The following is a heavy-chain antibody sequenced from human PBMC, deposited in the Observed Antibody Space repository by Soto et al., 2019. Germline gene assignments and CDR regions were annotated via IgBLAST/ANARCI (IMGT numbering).Heavy chain of an antibody. CDR1: DFTITNAW. CDR2: IKTKAGGGAT. J-gene: IGHJ6*01. CDR3: TTGSVEGV. Sequence: EVQLVESGGGLVKPGGSLRLSCAASDFTITNAWMNWVRQAPGKGLEWVGRIKTKAGGGATDYAAPLKGRFTNSRDDSRDTLFLQMNSLKTEDTAVYYCTTGSVEGVWGQGATVTVSS. V-gene: IGHV3-15*07. D-gene: IGHD2-15*01.